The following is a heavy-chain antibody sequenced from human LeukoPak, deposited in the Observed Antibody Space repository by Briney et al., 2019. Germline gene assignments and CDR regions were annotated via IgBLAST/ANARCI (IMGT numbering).Heavy chain of an antibody. CDR1: GGSIRSISNY. CDR2: IYYSGST. V-gene: IGHV4-39*01. Sequence: SETLSLTCTVSGGSIRSISNYWGWIRQPPGKGLEWIGNIYYSGSTNYNPSLKSRVTISLDTSKNQFSLKLSSVTAADTAVYYCARVKIFGVVITPYYFDYWGQGTLVTVSS. CDR3: ARVKIFGVVITPYYFDY. J-gene: IGHJ4*02. D-gene: IGHD3-3*01.